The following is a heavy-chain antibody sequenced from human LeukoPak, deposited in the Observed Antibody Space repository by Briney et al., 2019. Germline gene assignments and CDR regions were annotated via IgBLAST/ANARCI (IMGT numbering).Heavy chain of an antibody. CDR3: AKEHYYVTGSDAFDI. D-gene: IGHD3-10*01. CDR2: ISGSGSRT. V-gene: IGHV3-23*01. J-gene: IGHJ3*02. CDR1: GFTFSSSA. Sequence: GGSLRLSCAASGFTFSSSAMSCLRQAPGKGLEWVSAISGSGSRTYYADSVKGRFTISRDNSKNTLYLQMNSLRAEDTAVFYCAKEHYYVTGSDAFDIWGQGTMVTVSS.